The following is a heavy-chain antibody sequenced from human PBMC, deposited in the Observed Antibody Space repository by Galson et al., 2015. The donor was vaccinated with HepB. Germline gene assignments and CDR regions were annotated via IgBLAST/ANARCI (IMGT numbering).Heavy chain of an antibody. Sequence: SLRLSCAASGFTFSSYSMNWVRQAPGKGLEWVSYISSSSSTIYYADSVKGRFTISRDNAKNSLYLQMNSLRDEDTAVYYCARDWRSDKLETPYYYYYGMDVWGQGTTVTVSS. CDR1: GFTFSSYS. CDR2: ISSSSSTI. D-gene: IGHD3-16*01. V-gene: IGHV3-48*02. CDR3: ARDWRSDKLETPYYYYYGMDV. J-gene: IGHJ6*02.